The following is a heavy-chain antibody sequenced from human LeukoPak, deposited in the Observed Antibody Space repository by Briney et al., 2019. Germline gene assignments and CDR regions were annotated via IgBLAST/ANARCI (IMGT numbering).Heavy chain of an antibody. Sequence: ASVKVSCKASGYTFTGYYMHWVRQAPGQGLEWMGWINPNSGGANYAQKLQGRVTMTRDTSISTAYMELSRLRSDDTAVYYCARFYRYCSSTSCYVLAGDDYWGQGTLVTVSS. CDR1: GYTFTGYY. V-gene: IGHV1-2*02. CDR3: ARFYRYCSSTSCYVLAGDDY. D-gene: IGHD2-2*01. J-gene: IGHJ4*02. CDR2: INPNSGGA.